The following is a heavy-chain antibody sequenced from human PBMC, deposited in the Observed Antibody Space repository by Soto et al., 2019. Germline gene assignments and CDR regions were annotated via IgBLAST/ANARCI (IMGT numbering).Heavy chain of an antibody. Sequence: TSSVAEGKIVDGGGRWSRKKQPPGKGLEWIGYIYYSGSTNYNPSLKSRVTISVDTSKNQFSLKLSSVTAADTAVYYCARDGGYYYDSSGYSPNWGQGTLVTVSS. J-gene: IGHJ4*02. V-gene: IGHV4-61*08. CDR2: IYYSGST. CDR3: ARDGGYYYDSSGYSPN. D-gene: IGHD3-22*01. CDR1: EGKIVDGGGR.